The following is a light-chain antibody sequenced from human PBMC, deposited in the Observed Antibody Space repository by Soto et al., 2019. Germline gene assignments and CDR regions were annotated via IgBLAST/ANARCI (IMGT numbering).Light chain of an antibody. CDR2: AAS. V-gene: IGKV1-39*01. CDR1: QSIANC. J-gene: IGKJ5*01. CDR3: QQNYSPPPIT. Sequence: DIQMTQSPSSLSASVGDRVTITCRASQSIANCSNWYQQKPGKAPKLLIYAASTLQSGVPSKFSGSGFGTDFTLTISSLQTEDFATYFCQQNYSPPPITFGQGTRLESK.